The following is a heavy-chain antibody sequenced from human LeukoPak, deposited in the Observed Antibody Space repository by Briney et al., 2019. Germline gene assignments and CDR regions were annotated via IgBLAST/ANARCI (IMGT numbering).Heavy chain of an antibody. V-gene: IGHV3-74*01. J-gene: IGHJ5*02. CDR1: GFTLNGYW. CDR3: ARVATGSYDWFDP. CDR2: INSDGSTT. D-gene: IGHD3-10*01. Sequence: GGSLRLSCAAPGFTLNGYWMHWVRQAPGKGLVWVSRINSDGSTTSYADSVKGRFTISRDNSKNTLYLQMNSLRAEDTAVYFCARVATGSYDWFDPWGRGTLVTVSS.